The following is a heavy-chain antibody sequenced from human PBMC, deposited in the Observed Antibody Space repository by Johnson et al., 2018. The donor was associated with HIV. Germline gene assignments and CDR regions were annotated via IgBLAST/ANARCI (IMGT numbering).Heavy chain of an antibody. V-gene: IGHV3-11*04. CDR2: ISSSGSTI. D-gene: IGHD2-15*01. J-gene: IGHJ3*02. Sequence: QVQLVESGGGLVKPGGSLRLSCAASGFTFSDYYMSWIRQAPGKGLEWVSYISSSGSTIYYADSVKGRFTISRDNANNSLYLQMSSLRAEDTAVYYCASVVVVVDVHYAFDIWGQGTMVTVSS. CDR3: ASVVVVVDVHYAFDI. CDR1: GFTFSDYY.